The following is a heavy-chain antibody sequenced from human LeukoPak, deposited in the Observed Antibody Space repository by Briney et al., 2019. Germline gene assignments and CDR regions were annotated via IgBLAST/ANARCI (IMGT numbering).Heavy chain of an antibody. CDR2: IYTSGNT. CDR3: AKDLTADAT. J-gene: IGHJ5*02. CDR1: GGSISNYY. Sequence: PSETLSLTCTVSGGSISNYYWNWIRQPAGRGLEWIGRIYTSGNTNYNPSLKGRVTISVDTSKNQFSLKLSSVTAEDTAVYYCAKDLTADATWGQGTLVTVSS. V-gene: IGHV4-4*07.